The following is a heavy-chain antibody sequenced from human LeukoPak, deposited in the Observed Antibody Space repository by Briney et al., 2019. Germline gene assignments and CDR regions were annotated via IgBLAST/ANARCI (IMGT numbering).Heavy chain of an antibody. CDR1: GYTFTCYG. CDR3: ARVQAYYWSSFRAFDI. V-gene: IGHV1-18*01. J-gene: IGHJ3*02. D-gene: IGHD2-8*01. Sequence: RASVKVSCKASGYTFTCYGISWVRQAPGQGLEWMGWICAYNGDTNYAQKLQGRVTMTTDTSKSTAYMELRSLRSEDTAVYYCARVQAYYWSSFRAFDIWGEGTMVTVSS. CDR2: ICAYNGDT.